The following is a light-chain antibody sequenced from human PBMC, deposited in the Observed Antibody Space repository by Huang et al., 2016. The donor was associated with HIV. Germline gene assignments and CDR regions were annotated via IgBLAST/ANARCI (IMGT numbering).Light chain of an antibody. CDR2: DVS. Sequence: EVVLTQSPATLSLSPGERATLSCRASQSVDGYLAWYQHKPGQAPRLLIYDVSDRATRIPPRFSGSWSGTDITLTNSSLAPEDFAIYYCQHRNKWSLTCGAGTKVEIK. V-gene: IGKV3-11*01. CDR3: QHRNKWSLT. CDR1: QSVDGY. J-gene: IGKJ4*01.